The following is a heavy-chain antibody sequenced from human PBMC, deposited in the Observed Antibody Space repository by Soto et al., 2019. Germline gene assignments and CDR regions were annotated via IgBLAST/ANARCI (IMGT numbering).Heavy chain of an antibody. CDR1: GYAFIDHY. Sequence: GASVKVSCKASGYAFIDHYIHWLRQAPGQGLECMGWISPNGGVTKNAQKFQGRVTMTGXTXXSXXXMXLXXLRXDXTAVYYCARDNGRIQYDYWGQGTLVTSPQ. CDR2: ISPNGGVT. J-gene: IGHJ4*02. V-gene: IGHV1-2*02. CDR3: ARDNGRIQYDY.